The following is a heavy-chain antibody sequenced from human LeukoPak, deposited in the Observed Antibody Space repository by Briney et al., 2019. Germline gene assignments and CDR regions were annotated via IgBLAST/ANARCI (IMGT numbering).Heavy chain of an antibody. CDR3: ARYNWNDCFDY. V-gene: IGHV4-39*07. D-gene: IGHD1-1*01. Sequence: SETLSLTCTVAGGSISSSSYYWGWIRQPPGKGLEWIGSIYHSGSTYYNPSLKSRVTISVDTSKNQFSLKLSSVTAADTSVYYCARYNWNDCFDYWGQGTLVTVSS. CDR2: IYHSGST. J-gene: IGHJ4*02. CDR1: GGSISSSSYY.